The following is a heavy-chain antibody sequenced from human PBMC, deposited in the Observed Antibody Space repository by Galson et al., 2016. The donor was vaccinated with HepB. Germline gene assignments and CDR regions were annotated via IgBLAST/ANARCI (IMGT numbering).Heavy chain of an antibody. CDR2: VSGSGSST. D-gene: IGHD1-1*01. CDR3: AKERLVRRIFDH. J-gene: IGHJ4*02. Sequence: SLRLSCATSGFTFNTYAMAWVRQAPGKGLEWVSDVSGSGSSTAHADSVKGRFTISRDNSRGTLYLQMNSLRAEDTAVYYCAKERLVRRIFDHWGQGTLLTVSS. CDR1: GFTFNTYA. V-gene: IGHV3-23*01.